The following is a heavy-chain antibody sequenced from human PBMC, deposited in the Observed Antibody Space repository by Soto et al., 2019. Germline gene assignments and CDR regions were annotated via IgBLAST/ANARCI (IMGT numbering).Heavy chain of an antibody. CDR2: IYYSGST. D-gene: IGHD3-22*01. CDR1: GGSISSGGYY. V-gene: IGHV4-31*03. Sequence: SETLSLTCTVSGGSISSGGYYWSWIRQHPGKGLEWIGYIYYSGSTYYNPSLKSRVTISVDTSKNQFSLKLSSVTAADTAVYYCARGHDSSGYTPIFDYWGQGTLVTVSS. CDR3: ARGHDSSGYTPIFDY. J-gene: IGHJ4*02.